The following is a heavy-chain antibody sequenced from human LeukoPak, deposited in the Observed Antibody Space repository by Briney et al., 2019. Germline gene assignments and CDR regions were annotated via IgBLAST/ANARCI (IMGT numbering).Heavy chain of an antibody. CDR1: GFTFSNYW. J-gene: IGHJ4*02. Sequence: GGSLRLSCATPGFTFSNYWMSWVRRAPGKGLEWVANIKQDGSDKYYVDSVKGRFTISRDNAKNSLYLQMNTLRAEDTAVYYCARGEGLGTTNGGYYFAYWGQGSLVIVSS. V-gene: IGHV3-7*01. D-gene: IGHD1-26*01. CDR2: IKQDGSDK. CDR3: ARGEGLGTTNGGYYFAY.